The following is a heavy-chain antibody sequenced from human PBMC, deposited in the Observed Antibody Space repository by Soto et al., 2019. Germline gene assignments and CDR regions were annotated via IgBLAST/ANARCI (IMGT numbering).Heavy chain of an antibody. CDR1: GFTFSSYS. CDR2: ISSSSTYI. Sequence: EVQLVESGGGLVKPGGSLRLPCAASGFTFSSYSMNWVRQAPGKGLEWVSSISSSSTYIYYADSVQGRFTISRDNAKNSLYLQMNSLSAEDTAVYYCASQTSGYYYYGMDVWGQGTTVTVSS. CDR3: ASQTSGYYYYGMDV. J-gene: IGHJ6*02. V-gene: IGHV3-21*01.